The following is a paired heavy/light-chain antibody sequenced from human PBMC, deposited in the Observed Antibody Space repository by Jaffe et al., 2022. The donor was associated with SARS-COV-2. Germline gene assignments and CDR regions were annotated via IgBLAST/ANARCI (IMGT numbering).Light chain of an antibody. CDR2: YKSDSDK. CDR1: SGINVGTYR. J-gene: IGLJ3*02. Sequence: QAVLTQPSSLSASPGASASLTCTLRSGINVGTYRIYWYQQKPGSPPQYLLRYKSDSDKQQGSGVPSRFSGSKDASANAGILLISGLQSEDEADYYCMIWHSSAWVFGGGTKLTVL. CDR3: MIWHSSAWV. V-gene: IGLV5-45*02.
Heavy chain of an antibody. J-gene: IGHJ3*02. CDR2: IYYSGST. Sequence: QLQLQESGPGLVKPSETLSLTCTVSGGSISSSSYYWGWIRQPPGKGLEWIGSIYYSGSTYYNPSLKSRVTISVDTSKNQFSLKLSSVTAADTAVYYCARHLDTYYDILTGQKRGFDIWGQGTMVTVSS. V-gene: IGHV4-39*01. CDR1: GGSISSSSYY. D-gene: IGHD3-9*01. CDR3: ARHLDTYYDILTGQKRGFDI.